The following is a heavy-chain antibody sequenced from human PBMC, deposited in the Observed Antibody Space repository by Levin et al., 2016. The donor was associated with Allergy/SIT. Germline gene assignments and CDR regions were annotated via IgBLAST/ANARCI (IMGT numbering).Heavy chain of an antibody. CDR1: GFTFSSYS. Sequence: GGSLRLSCAASGFTFSSYSMSWVRQAPGKGLEWVSGISVRDGSTYYADSVRGRFTISRDNPKNTLYLQLNSLRAGDTAVYYCAKESSDWELPLGSFHYWGQGTLVTVSS. D-gene: IGHD1-26*01. CDR2: ISVRDGST. V-gene: IGHV3-23*01. CDR3: AKESSDWELPLGSFHY. J-gene: IGHJ4*02.